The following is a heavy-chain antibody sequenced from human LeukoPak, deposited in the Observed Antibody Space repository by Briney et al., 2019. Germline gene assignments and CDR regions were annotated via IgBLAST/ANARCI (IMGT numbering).Heavy chain of an antibody. CDR2: INPNSGGT. J-gene: IGHJ5*02. V-gene: IGHV1-2*02. CDR3: ARARRQVATIALGYNWFDP. CDR1: GYTFTGYY. D-gene: IGHD5-12*01. Sequence: ASVKVSCKAPGYTFTGYYMHWVRQAPGQGLEWMGWINPNSGGTNYAQKFQGRVTMTRDTSISTAYMELRSLRSDDTAVYYCARARRQVATIALGYNWFDPWGQGTLVTVSS.